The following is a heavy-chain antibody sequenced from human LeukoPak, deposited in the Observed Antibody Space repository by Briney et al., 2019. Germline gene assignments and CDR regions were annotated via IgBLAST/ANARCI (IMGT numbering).Heavy chain of an antibody. V-gene: IGHV5-51*01. Sequence: GESLKISCKGFGYSFVNYWIVWVRQMPGKGLEWMGMINPIDSETTYSPSFQGQVTILVDRSMSTAYLQWSSLKASDTAVYYCARHRQRGSYCRGGTCHGWFDSWGQGSLVTVSS. CDR3: ARHRQRGSYCRGGTCHGWFDS. CDR1: GYSFVNYW. J-gene: IGHJ5*01. D-gene: IGHD2-15*01. CDR2: INPIDSET.